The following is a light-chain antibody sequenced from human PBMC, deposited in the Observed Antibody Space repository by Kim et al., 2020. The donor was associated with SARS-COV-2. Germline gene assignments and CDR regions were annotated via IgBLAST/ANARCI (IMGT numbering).Light chain of an antibody. CDR3: HQYDNSQYT. CDR2: GAS. CDR1: HILRGNN. J-gene: IGKJ2*01. Sequence: EVVLTQSPGTLSLSPGERATLSCRASHILRGNNLAWYQKKPGQAPKLLIYGASSRATGIPARFSGSGSGTDFTLTINRLGPEDVAVYYCHQYDNSQYTFGQGTKVDIK. V-gene: IGKV3-20*01.